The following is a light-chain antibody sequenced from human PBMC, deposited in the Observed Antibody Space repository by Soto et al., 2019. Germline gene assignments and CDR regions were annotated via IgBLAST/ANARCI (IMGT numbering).Light chain of an antibody. Sequence: EIVLTQSPATLSLSPGERATLSCRASQSVSSYLAWYQQKPGQAPRLLIYDASNRATGIPARFSGSGSGTDFTLTISSLYTPLFADYPCLQLSNSARGTFGQGTNLEIK. J-gene: IGKJ2*02. CDR2: DAS. V-gene: IGKV3-11*01. CDR3: LQLSNSARGT. CDR1: QSVSSY.